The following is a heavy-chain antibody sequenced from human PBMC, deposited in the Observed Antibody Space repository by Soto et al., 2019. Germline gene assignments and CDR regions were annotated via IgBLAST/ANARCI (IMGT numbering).Heavy chain of an antibody. J-gene: IGHJ4*02. V-gene: IGHV4-39*01. D-gene: IGHD2-21*02. Sequence: LSLTCTVPGGSINSRSYYWGWIRQSPGKGLEWIGSIYYSGSTYYNPSLKSRVAMSVDTSKNQFSLKLRSVSAADTAVYYCARQRTSVVTQAYFDDWGQGSLVTVSS. CDR1: GGSINSRSYY. CDR2: IYYSGST. CDR3: ARQRTSVVTQAYFDD.